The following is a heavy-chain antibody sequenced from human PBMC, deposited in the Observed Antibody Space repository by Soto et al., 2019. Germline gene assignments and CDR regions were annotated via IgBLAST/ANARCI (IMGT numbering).Heavy chain of an antibody. CDR1: GFTLTAYT. CDR3: VREDGVVGVSSAFDS. J-gene: IGHJ4*02. V-gene: IGHV3-21*01. D-gene: IGHD1-26*01. CDR2: INGRSNYK. Sequence: GGSLRLSCVASGFTLTAYTINCFRQSPVTGLERVSSINGRSNYKYYSDSVKGRFTISRDNTQNSLFLQMSRLGPEDTATYYCVREDGVVGVSSAFDSWGQGTLVTVSS.